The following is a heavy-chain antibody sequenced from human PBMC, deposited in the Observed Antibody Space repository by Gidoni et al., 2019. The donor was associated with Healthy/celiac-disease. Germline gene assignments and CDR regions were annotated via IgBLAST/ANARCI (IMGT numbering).Heavy chain of an antibody. J-gene: IGHJ3*02. D-gene: IGHD2-15*01. CDR2: ISSSSSYI. Sequence: EVQLVESGGGLVKPGGSLRLSCAASGFTFSSYSMNWVRQAPGKGLGWVSSISSSSSYIYYADSVKGRFTISRDNAKNSLYLQMNSLRAEDTAVYYCARLAAHDAFDIWGQGTMVTVSS. CDR1: GFTFSSYS. CDR3: ARLAAHDAFDI. V-gene: IGHV3-21*01.